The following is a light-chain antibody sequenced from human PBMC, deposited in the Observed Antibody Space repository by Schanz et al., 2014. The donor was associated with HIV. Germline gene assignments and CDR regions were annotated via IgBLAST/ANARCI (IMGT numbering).Light chain of an antibody. CDR3: CSYAFTITSLYV. Sequence: QSVLTQPPSVSGAPGQRVTISCTGSSSNIGAGYDVHWYKQLPETAPKLLMFGNNNRPSGVPDRFSGSKSGTSASLAITGLQAQDQSDYYCCSYAFTITSLYVFGTGTKLTVL. V-gene: IGLV1-40*01. CDR1: SSNIGAGYD. J-gene: IGLJ1*01. CDR2: GNN.